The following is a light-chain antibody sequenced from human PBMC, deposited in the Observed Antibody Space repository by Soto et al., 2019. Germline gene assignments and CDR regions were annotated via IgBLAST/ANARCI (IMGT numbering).Light chain of an antibody. J-gene: IGKJ5*01. V-gene: IGKV3-20*01. Sequence: IVLTQSPGTLSLSRWEGTPLSCRASQSVSSSYIALYQQRPGQTPSLLVYGASTRATGIPDRFSGSGSGTHFTLTISRLEPGDFAVYYCQHFGGTTFTFGQGTRLEIK. CDR1: QSVSSSY. CDR2: GAS. CDR3: QHFGGTTFT.